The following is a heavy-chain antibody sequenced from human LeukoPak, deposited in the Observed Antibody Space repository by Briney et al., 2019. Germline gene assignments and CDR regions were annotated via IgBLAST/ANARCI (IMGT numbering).Heavy chain of an antibody. CDR2: MNPNSGNT. V-gene: IGHV1-8*01. D-gene: IGHD6-6*01. Sequence: VKVSCKASGGTFTSYDINWVRQATGQGLEWMGWMNPNSGNTGYAQKFQGRVTMTRNTSISTAYMELSSLRSEDTAVYYCARRKAHPRYYYMDVWGKGTTVTISS. J-gene: IGHJ6*03. CDR3: ARRKAHPRYYYMDV. CDR1: GGTFTSYD.